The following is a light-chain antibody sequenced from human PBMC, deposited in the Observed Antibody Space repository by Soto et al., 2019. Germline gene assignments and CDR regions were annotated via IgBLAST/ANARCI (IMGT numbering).Light chain of an antibody. Sequence: QSVLTQPPSASGPPGQRVTISCSGRASNIGSNFVSWYQVVPGTAPKLLIYTNSHRPSGVPDRFSGSRSGTSASLDISGLXXDDEADYFCATWDDNVKGPVFGGGTKLTVL. CDR1: ASNIGSNF. V-gene: IGLV1-44*01. J-gene: IGLJ2*01. CDR3: ATWDDNVKGPV. CDR2: TNS.